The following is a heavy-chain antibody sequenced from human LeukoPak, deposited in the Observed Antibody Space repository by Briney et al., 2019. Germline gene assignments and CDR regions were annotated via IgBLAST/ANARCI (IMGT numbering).Heavy chain of an antibody. CDR1: GGSISSYS. CDR3: ARRYNSGWNYFDF. Sequence: LETLSLTCTVSGGSISSYSWSWIRQPPGKGLECIGYIYYSGSTNYNPSLKSRLTISVDTSKNQFSLELSSVTAADTAVYYCARRYNSGWNYFDFWGQGILVTVSS. J-gene: IGHJ4*02. D-gene: IGHD6-19*01. V-gene: IGHV4-59*08. CDR2: IYYSGST.